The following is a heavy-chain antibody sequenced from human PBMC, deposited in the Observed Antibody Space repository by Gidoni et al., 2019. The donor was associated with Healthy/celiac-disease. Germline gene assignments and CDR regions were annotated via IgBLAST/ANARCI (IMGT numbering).Heavy chain of an antibody. J-gene: IGHJ4*02. CDR2: ISSSSSTI. CDR1: VFTFSSYS. CDR3: ARDPSWNCSGGSCPVGYFDY. V-gene: IGHV3-48*02. Sequence: EVQLVESGGGLVQPGGSLSLSCAAYVFTFSSYSLTWARQAPGKGLEWVSYISSSSSTIYYADSVKGRFTISRDNAKNALYLQMNSLRDEDTAVYYCARDPSWNCSGGSCPVGYFDYWGQGTLVTVSS. D-gene: IGHD2-15*01.